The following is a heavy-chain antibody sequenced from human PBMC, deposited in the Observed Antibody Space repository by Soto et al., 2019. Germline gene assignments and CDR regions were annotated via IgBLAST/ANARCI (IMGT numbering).Heavy chain of an antibody. Sequence: SETLSLTCAVYGGSFSGYYWSWIRQPPGKGLEWIGEINHSGSTNYNPSLKSRVTISVDTSKNQFSLKLSSVTAADTAVYYCARGTTPYSSSSRGDWFDPWGQGTLVTVS. CDR2: INHSGST. D-gene: IGHD6-6*01. CDR1: GGSFSGYY. CDR3: ARGTTPYSSSSRGDWFDP. J-gene: IGHJ5*02. V-gene: IGHV4-34*01.